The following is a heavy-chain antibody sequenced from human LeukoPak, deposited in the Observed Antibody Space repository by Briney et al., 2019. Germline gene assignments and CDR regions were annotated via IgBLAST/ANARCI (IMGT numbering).Heavy chain of an antibody. J-gene: IGHJ4*02. CDR1: GFTFSSYW. D-gene: IGHD3-9*01. Sequence: GGSLRLSCAASGFTFSSYWMHWVRHAPGKGLVWVSRINSDGRSINYADSVKGRFTISRDNAKNTLYLQMNSLRVEDTAVYYCAKDVDSEGYFDYWGQGTLVTVS. V-gene: IGHV3-74*01. CDR3: AKDVDSEGYFDY. CDR2: INSDGRSI.